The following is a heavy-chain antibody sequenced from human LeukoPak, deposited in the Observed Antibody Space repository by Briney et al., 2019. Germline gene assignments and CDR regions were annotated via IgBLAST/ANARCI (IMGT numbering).Heavy chain of an antibody. CDR2: IFYRGST. V-gene: IGHV4-39*07. D-gene: IGHD1-26*01. J-gene: IGHJ5*02. Sequence: SETLSLTCTVSGGSISSSSYYWGWIRQPPGKGLEWIGNIFYRGSTYYNPSLKSRVTISVDTSKNQFSLKLSSVTAADTAVYYCARKIGNSTPFNWFDPWGQGTLVTVPS. CDR1: GGSISSSSYY. CDR3: ARKIGNSTPFNWFDP.